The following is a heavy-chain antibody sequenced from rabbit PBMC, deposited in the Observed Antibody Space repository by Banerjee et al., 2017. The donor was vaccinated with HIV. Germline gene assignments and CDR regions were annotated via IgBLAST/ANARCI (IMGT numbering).Heavy chain of an antibody. V-gene: IGHV1S40*01. D-gene: IGHD6-1*01. CDR2: IWTASGST. CDR3: ANSGDGYSYALNL. J-gene: IGHJ4*01. CDR1: GFSFSSNYW. Sequence: QSLEESGGDLVKPGASLTLTCKASGFSFSSNYWMCWVRQAPGKGLEWIACIWTASGSTYYASWAKGRFTISKTSSTTVTLQMTSLTAADTATYFCANSGDGYSYALNLWGPGTLVTVS.